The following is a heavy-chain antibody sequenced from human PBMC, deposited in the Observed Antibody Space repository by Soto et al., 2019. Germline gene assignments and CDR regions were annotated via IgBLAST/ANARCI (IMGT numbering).Heavy chain of an antibody. V-gene: IGHV1-69*13. Sequence: LANVSCKSSGGTFSSYSVSWVRQARGQGLECVGGIIPIFGTANYAQKFQGRVTITADDSTTTAYIEMSSRRSEDTAVYYCASPPPGRGYSVYGPVSYYFDYWGLGTLVTVSS. CDR1: GGTFSSYS. D-gene: IGHD5-12*01. J-gene: IGHJ4*02. CDR3: ASPPPGRGYSVYGPVSYYFDY. CDR2: IIPIFGTA.